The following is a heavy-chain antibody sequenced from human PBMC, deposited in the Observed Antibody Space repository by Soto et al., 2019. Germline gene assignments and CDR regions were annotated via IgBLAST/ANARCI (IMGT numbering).Heavy chain of an antibody. D-gene: IGHD5-12*01. V-gene: IGHV4-34*01. J-gene: IGHJ6*03. CDR3: ARDLGLRSAGDLYYYYMDV. Sequence: SETLSLTCAVYGGSFSGYYWNWIRQPPGRGLEWIGEIDHSGSTKYNPSLKSRVTISVDTSKNQFSLKLGSVTAADTAVYYCARDLGLRSAGDLYYYYMDVWGKGTTVTVSS. CDR2: IDHSGST. CDR1: GGSFSGYY.